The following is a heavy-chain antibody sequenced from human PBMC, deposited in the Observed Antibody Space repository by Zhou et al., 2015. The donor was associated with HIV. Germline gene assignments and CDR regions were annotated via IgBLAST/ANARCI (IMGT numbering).Heavy chain of an antibody. V-gene: IGHV1-2*02. D-gene: IGHD3-16*01. CDR3: ARGPPGGLIDF. CDR1: GFTFTGHY. Sequence: QVQLVQSGAEVKKPGASVRVSCKASGFTFTGHYLHWVRQAPGQGLEWMGWINPNTGSRNYEQKFQGRVSMTRDTSISTVYMELTSLTHDDTAVFYCARGPPGGLIDFWGQGTLVTVSS. CDR2: INPNTGSR. J-gene: IGHJ4*02.